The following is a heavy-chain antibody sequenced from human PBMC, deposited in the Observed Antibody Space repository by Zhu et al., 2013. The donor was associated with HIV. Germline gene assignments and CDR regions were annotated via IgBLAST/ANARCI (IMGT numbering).Heavy chain of an antibody. CDR3: ALQVPLRHYYYYLDV. CDR2: INHTGGT. Sequence: QVQLQQWGAGLLKPSETLSLTCGVYNESFSGYYLNWVRQPPGKGLEWIGEINHTGGTKYNPSLKSRVTISEDTSKNHFSLHLRSVTAADTAVYYCALQVPLRHYYYYLDVWGQRTTVTVSS. CDR1: NESFSGYY. V-gene: IGHV4-34*01. J-gene: IGHJ6*03.